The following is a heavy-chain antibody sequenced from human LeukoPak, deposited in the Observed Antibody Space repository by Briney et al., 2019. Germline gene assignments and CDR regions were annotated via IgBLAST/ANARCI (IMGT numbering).Heavy chain of an antibody. J-gene: IGHJ4*02. CDR3: AVGTKRTYFFDY. V-gene: IGHV1-2*02. Sequence: GASVKVSCKASGFTFTGHYMHWVRLAPGQGLEWMGWINPHSGGTNYAQKFQGRVTMTRDTSISTAYMELSRLRSDDTAVYYCAVGTKRTYFFDYWGQGTLVTVSS. CDR1: GFTFTGHY. CDR2: INPHSGGT. D-gene: IGHD2/OR15-2a*01.